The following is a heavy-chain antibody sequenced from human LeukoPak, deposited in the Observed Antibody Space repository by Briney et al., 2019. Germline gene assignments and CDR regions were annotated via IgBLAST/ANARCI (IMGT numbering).Heavy chain of an antibody. D-gene: IGHD1-26*01. V-gene: IGHV3-23*01. CDR2: ISCSGGST. CDR1: GFTFSSYG. Sequence: GGSLRLSCAASGFTFSSYGMTWVRQAPGKGVEGVSGISCSGGSTYYADSVKGRFTISRDNSKNTLYLQMNSLRAEDTAVYDCAKGVHGATDAFDIWGQGTMVTISS. J-gene: IGHJ3*02. CDR3: AKGVHGATDAFDI.